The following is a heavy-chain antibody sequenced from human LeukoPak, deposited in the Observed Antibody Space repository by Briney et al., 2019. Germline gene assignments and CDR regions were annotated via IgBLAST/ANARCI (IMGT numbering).Heavy chain of an antibody. D-gene: IGHD6-19*01. CDR2: ISSDENTK. J-gene: IGHJ4*02. V-gene: IGHV3-30*18. Sequence: GGSLRLSCAASGFTFSSYNMNWVRQAPGRGLEWVAVISSDENTKFYADSVKGRFTVYRDNSKKTVWLQMNSLRAEDTAVYYCAKKGGSSGRYDYLDYWGQGTLVTVSS. CDR1: GFTFSSYN. CDR3: AKKGGSSGRYDYLDY.